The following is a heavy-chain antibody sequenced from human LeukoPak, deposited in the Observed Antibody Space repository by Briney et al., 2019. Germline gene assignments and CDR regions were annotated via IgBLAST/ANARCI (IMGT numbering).Heavy chain of an antibody. J-gene: IGHJ1*01. CDR2: INHSGST. Sequence: PSETLSLTCAVYGGSFSGYYWSWIRQPPGKGLAWIGEINHSGSTNYNPSLKSRVTISVDTSKNQFSLKLSSVTAADTAVYYCARSRYSSGWSGTAKGIYFQRWGQGTLVTVSS. D-gene: IGHD6-19*01. V-gene: IGHV4-34*01. CDR1: GGSFSGYY. CDR3: ARSRYSSGWSGTAKGIYFQR.